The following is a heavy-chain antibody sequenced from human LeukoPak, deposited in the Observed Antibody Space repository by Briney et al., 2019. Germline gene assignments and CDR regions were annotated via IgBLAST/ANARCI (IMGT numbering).Heavy chain of an antibody. J-gene: IGHJ4*02. D-gene: IGHD5-24*01. CDR3: ARHLKSDGWYFDY. CDR1: GYSFTSYW. Sequence: GESLKISCKGSGYSFTSYWIGWVRQMPGKGLEWMGIIYPGDSDTRYSPSFQGRVTISADKSISTAYLQWSSLEASDTAMYYCARHLKSDGWYFDYWGQGTLVTVSS. V-gene: IGHV5-51*01. CDR2: IYPGDSDT.